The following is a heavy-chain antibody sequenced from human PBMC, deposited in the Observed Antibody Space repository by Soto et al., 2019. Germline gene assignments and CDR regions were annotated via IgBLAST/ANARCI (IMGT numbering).Heavy chain of an antibody. Sequence: QLQLQESGPGLVKPSETLSLTCTVSSASISSSSYTWGWIRQPPGKGLEWIGSIYYSGTTYYNPSLNSRAPVSVDTSKNQFSLKVTSVPAADTAVYYCARLHGYCISSSCHGHYAMDVWGQGTTVTVSS. CDR1: SASISSSSYT. J-gene: IGHJ6*02. D-gene: IGHD2-2*01. CDR2: IYYSGTT. CDR3: ARLHGYCISSSCHGHYAMDV. V-gene: IGHV4-39*01.